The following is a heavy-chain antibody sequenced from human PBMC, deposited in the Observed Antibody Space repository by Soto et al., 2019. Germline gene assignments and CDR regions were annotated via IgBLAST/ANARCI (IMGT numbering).Heavy chain of an antibody. CDR2: IQPDGSEK. V-gene: IGHV3-7*01. CDR1: GFIFSDRW. J-gene: IGHJ4*02. CDR3: ADPTDLDY. D-gene: IGHD4-4*01. Sequence: EVQLVESGGGLVQPGESLRLSCAASGFIFSDRWMSWVRQAPGKGLEWVASIQPDGSEKYYVDSMEGRFTISRDNAKNSLYLQMDSLRAEDTAVYYCADPTDLDYWGQGTLVTVSS.